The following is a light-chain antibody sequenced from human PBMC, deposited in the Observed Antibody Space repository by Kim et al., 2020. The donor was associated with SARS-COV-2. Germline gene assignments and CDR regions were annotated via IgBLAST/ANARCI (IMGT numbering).Light chain of an antibody. J-gene: IGLJ3*02. CDR2: KDT. Sequence: SYELTQPSSVSVSPGQTARITCSGDLLSRKYTRWFQQKPGRAPVLVIYKDTVRPSGIPERFSGSSSGTTVTLTISGAQVEDEADYYCYSAADTSLVFGGG. CDR3: YSAADTSLV. CDR1: LLSRKY. V-gene: IGLV3-27*01.